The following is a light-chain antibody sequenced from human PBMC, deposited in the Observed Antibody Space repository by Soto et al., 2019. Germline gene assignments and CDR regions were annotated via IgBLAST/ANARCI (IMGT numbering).Light chain of an antibody. CDR3: QQYEKLPLT. CDR1: QDINSF. Sequence: DIQMTQSPSSLSASVGDRVTITCQASQDINSFLAWYQQKPGKAPKLLIFDASNLETGVPSRFSGSGSGTDFTFTISSLQPEDIAIYYCQQYEKLPLTFGGGTKVDIK. V-gene: IGKV1-33*01. J-gene: IGKJ4*01. CDR2: DAS.